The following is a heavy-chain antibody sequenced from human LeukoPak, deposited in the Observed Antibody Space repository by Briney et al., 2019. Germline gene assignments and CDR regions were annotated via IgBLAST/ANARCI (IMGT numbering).Heavy chain of an antibody. CDR3: AKFLVAAESEFDY. V-gene: IGHV3-23*01. D-gene: IGHD2-15*01. Sequence: GGSLRLSCAASGFTFISYAMSWVRQAPGKGLEWVSVISGSGGSTHYADSAKGRFTISRDNSKNTLYLQMNSLRAEDTAVYYCAKFLVAAESEFDYWGQGTLVTVSS. J-gene: IGHJ4*02. CDR1: GFTFISYA. CDR2: ISGSGGST.